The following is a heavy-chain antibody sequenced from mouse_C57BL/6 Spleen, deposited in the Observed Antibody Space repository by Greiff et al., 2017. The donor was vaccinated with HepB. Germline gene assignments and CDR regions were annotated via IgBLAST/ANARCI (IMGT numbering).Heavy chain of an antibody. CDR1: GFSLTSYG. V-gene: IGHV2-4*01. CDR2: IWSGGST. D-gene: IGHD2-3*01. J-gene: IGHJ4*01. Sequence: QVQLQQSGPGLVQPSQSLSITCTVSGFSLTSYGVHWVRQPPGKGLEWLGVIWSGGSTDYNAAFISRLSISKDNSKSQVFFKMNSLQADDTAIYYCAKSYDGYPYYAMDYWGQGTSVTVSS. CDR3: AKSYDGYPYYAMDY.